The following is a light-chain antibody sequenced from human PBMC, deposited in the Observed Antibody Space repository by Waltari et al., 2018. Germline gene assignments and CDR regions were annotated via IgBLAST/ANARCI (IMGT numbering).Light chain of an antibody. CDR1: QSISRY. CDR3: QNQERVPAT. CDR2: GAS. Sequence: EVVLTQSPDTLSLSPGERASLFCRASQSISRYLVWYQQRPGQAPRLLIYGASIRAAGIPDRFSGRGSGTDFTLSTSRLEPEDVSVYYCQNQERVPATFGQGTRVEIK. J-gene: IGKJ1*01. V-gene: IGKV3-20*01.